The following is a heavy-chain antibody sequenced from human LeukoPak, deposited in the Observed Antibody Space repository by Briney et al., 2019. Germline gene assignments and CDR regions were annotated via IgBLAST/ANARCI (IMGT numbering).Heavy chain of an antibody. D-gene: IGHD2-2*01. CDR1: GFTFSSYS. Sequence: GGSLRLSCAASGFTFSSYSMNWVRQAPGKGLEWVSSISSSSSYIYYADSVKGRFTISRDNAKNSLYLQMNSLRAEDTAVYYCARGAVVPYCSSTSCRAYYFDYWGQGTLDTVSS. CDR2: ISSSSSYI. J-gene: IGHJ4*02. CDR3: ARGAVVPYCSSTSCRAYYFDY. V-gene: IGHV3-21*01.